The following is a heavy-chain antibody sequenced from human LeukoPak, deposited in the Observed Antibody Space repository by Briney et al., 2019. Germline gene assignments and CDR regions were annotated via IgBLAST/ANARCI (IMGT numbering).Heavy chain of an antibody. CDR2: IYTSGST. D-gene: IGHD2-2*01. J-gene: IGHJ6*02. CDR1: GGSISSYY. CDR3: ARAGTTRPYYYYGMDV. V-gene: IGHV4-4*07. Sequence: SETLSLTCTVSGGSISSYYWSWIRQPAGKGLEWIGRIYTSGSTNYNPSLKSRVTISVDTSKNQFSLKLSSVTAADTAVYYCARAGTTRPYYYYGMDVGGQGTTATVS.